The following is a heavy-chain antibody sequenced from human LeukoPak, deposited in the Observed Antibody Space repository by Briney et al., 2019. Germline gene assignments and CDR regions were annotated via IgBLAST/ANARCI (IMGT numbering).Heavy chain of an antibody. Sequence: GRSLRLSCAASGFTFSSYAMHWVRQAPGKGLEWVAVISYDGSNKYYADSVKGRFSISRDNSKNTLYLQTNNLRAEDTAVYYCARPYSSGWYGDFDYWGQGTLVTVSS. CDR2: ISYDGSNK. CDR3: ARPYSSGWYGDFDY. J-gene: IGHJ4*02. D-gene: IGHD6-19*01. V-gene: IGHV3-30-3*01. CDR1: GFTFSSYA.